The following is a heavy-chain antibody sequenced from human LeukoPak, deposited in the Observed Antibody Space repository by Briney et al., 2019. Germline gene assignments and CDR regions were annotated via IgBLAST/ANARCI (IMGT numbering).Heavy chain of an antibody. Sequence: PSETLSLTCTVSGGSISSSSYYWGWIRQPPGKGLEWIGSIYYSGSTYYNPSLKSRVTISVDTSKNQFSLKLSSVTAADTAVYYCARRGRILEWLLPMYYFDYWGQGTLVTVSS. J-gene: IGHJ4*02. CDR3: ARRGRILEWLLPMYYFDY. CDR1: GGSISSSSYY. CDR2: IYYSGST. V-gene: IGHV4-39*01. D-gene: IGHD3-3*01.